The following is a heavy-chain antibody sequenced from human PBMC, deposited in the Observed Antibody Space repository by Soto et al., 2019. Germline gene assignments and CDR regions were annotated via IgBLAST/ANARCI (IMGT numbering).Heavy chain of an antibody. CDR2: INHSGST. Sequence: SETLSLTCAVYGGSFSGYYWSWIRQPPGKGLEWIGEINHSGSTNYNPSLKSRVTISADTSKNQFSLKLSSVTAADTAVYYCARLSGITIFGVVKGPFDYWGQGTLVTVSS. J-gene: IGHJ4*02. CDR3: ARLSGITIFGVVKGPFDY. D-gene: IGHD3-3*01. CDR1: GGSFSGYY. V-gene: IGHV4-34*01.